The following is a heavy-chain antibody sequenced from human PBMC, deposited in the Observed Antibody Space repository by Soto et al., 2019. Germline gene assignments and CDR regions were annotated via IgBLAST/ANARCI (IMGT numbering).Heavy chain of an antibody. D-gene: IGHD7-27*01. Sequence: SETLSLTCAVYGGSFSGYYWSWIRQTPGKGLEWIGEINHSGSTNYNPSLKSRVTISVDTSKNQFSLKLSSVTAADTAVYYCARGRGATGDGFFDYWGQGTLVTVSS. J-gene: IGHJ4*02. CDR2: INHSGST. CDR1: GGSFSGYY. CDR3: ARGRGATGDGFFDY. V-gene: IGHV4-34*01.